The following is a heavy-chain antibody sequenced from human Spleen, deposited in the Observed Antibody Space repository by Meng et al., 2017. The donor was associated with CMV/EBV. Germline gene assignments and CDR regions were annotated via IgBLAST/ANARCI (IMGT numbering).Heavy chain of an antibody. V-gene: IGHV1-18*01. J-gene: IGHJ6*02. CDR2: ISAHNGNT. D-gene: IGHD6-19*01. Sequence: TTYGISWVRQAPGQGLEWMGWISAHNGNTNYAQKLQGRVTMTTDTSTSTAYMELRSLRSDDTAVYYCAREGSIAVARTYYYYYGMDVWGQGTTVTVSS. CDR3: AREGSIAVARTYYYYYGMDV. CDR1: TTYG.